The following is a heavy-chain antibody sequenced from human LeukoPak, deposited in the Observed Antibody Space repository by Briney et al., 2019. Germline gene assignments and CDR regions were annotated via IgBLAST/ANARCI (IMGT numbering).Heavy chain of an antibody. J-gene: IGHJ4*02. CDR2: ISNDGGST. CDR1: GFTFTTYA. Sequence: GGSLRLSCAASGFTFTTYAMSWVRQAPGKGLEWVSSISNDGGSTYYADSVKGRFTISRDNSRNTVYLQMNSLRGEDMAVYYCAKSHSVEQRGYFDYWGREPWSPSPQ. CDR3: AKSHSVEQRGYFDY. V-gene: IGHV3-23*01. D-gene: IGHD1/OR15-1a*01.